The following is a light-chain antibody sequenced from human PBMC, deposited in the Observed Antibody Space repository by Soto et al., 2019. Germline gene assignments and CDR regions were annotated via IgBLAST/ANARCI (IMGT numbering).Light chain of an antibody. CDR1: SSDVGGHNY. J-gene: IGLJ2*01. CDR3: SSYTSSTTLDVV. Sequence: QSALTQPASVSGSPGQSITISCTGTSSDVGGHNYVSWYQQHPGTAPKPIIYEVTNRPSGVPNRFSGSKSGNTASLTISGLQAEDEADYYCSSYTSSTTLDVVFGGGTKLTVL. CDR2: EVT. V-gene: IGLV2-14*01.